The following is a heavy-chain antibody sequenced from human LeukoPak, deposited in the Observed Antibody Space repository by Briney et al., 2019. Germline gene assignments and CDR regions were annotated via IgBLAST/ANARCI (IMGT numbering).Heavy chain of an antibody. V-gene: IGHV3-23*01. CDR3: AQNGGGSGTYYTY. Sequence: GGSLRLSCAASGFTFNNYVMTWVRQAPGKGLEWVSTISDSATRTYYADSVKGRFTISRDNSRNTLSLQMNSLRDEDSAMYYCAQNGGGSGTYYTYWGLGTLVTVSS. CDR1: GFTFNNYV. CDR2: ISDSATRT. J-gene: IGHJ4*02. D-gene: IGHD3-10*01.